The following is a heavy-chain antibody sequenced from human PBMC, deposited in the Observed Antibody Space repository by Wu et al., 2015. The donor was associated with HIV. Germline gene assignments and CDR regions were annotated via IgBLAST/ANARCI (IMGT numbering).Heavy chain of an antibody. Sequence: QVQLVQSGAEVKKPGASVKVSCKASGYTFTGYYMHWVRQAPGQGLEWMGWINPNSGGTNYAQKFQGRVTMTRDTSISTAYMELSRLRSDDTAVYYCARWGEVTVTAKNVQGDYWGQGTLVTVSS. J-gene: IGHJ4*02. CDR2: INPNSGGT. CDR1: GYTFTGYY. V-gene: IGHV1-2*02. CDR3: ARWGEVTVTAKNVQGDY. D-gene: IGHD4-17*01.